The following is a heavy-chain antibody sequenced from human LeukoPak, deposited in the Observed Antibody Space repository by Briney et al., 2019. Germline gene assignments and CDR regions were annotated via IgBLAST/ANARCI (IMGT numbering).Heavy chain of an antibody. Sequence: GGSLRLSCAASGFAFSSYRLHWVRQAPGKGLVWVSHINSDGSSTGYADSVKGRLTISRDNAKNTLFLQMNSLRAEDTAVYYCARNPGMDVWGQGTTVTVSS. CDR3: ARNPGMDV. CDR1: GFAFSSYR. V-gene: IGHV3-74*01. J-gene: IGHJ6*02. CDR2: INSDGSST.